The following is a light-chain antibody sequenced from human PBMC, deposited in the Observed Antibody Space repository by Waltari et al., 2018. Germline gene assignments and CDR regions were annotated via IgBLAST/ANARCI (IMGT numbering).Light chain of an antibody. CDR2: VNSDGSH. V-gene: IGLV4-69*01. Sequence: QLVLTQSPSASASLGASVKLPCTLSSGHISTVIAWHQQQPRKGPRYLMKVNSDGSHSKGDEIPDRFSGSSSGAERYLTISSLQSEDEADYYCQTGGHGTWVFGGGTKLTVL. J-gene: IGLJ3*02. CDR1: SGHISTV. CDR3: QTGGHGTWV.